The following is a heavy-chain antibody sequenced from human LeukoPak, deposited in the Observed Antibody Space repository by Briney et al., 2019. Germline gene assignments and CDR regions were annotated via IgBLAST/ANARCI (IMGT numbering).Heavy chain of an antibody. CDR3: ARFPYSNYDNSDY. CDR1: GGSFSSNY. Sequence: SETLSLTCAVYGGSFSSNYWSWIRQPPGKGLEWIGYIYNSGSTNYNPTLKSRVTISVDTSKNQFSLKLSSVTAADTAVYYCARFPYSNYDNSDYWGQGTLVTVSS. CDR2: IYNSGST. J-gene: IGHJ4*02. V-gene: IGHV4-59*08. D-gene: IGHD4-11*01.